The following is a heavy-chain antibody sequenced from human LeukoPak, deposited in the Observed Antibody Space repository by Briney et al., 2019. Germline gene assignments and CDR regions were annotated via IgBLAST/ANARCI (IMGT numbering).Heavy chain of an antibody. CDR3: ARVAGRWLQLERGLFDY. Sequence: SETLSLTCAVYGGSFSGYYWSWIRQPPGKGLEWIGEINHSGSTNYNPSLKSRVTISVDTSKNQFTLKLSSVTAADTAVYYCARVAGRWLQLERGLFDYWGQGTLVTVSS. CDR1: GGSFSGYY. CDR2: INHSGST. J-gene: IGHJ4*02. D-gene: IGHD5-24*01. V-gene: IGHV4-34*01.